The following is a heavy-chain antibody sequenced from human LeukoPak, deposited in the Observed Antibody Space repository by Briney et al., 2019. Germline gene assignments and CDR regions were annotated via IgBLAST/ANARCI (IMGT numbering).Heavy chain of an antibody. CDR2: IYHSGST. J-gene: IGHJ2*01. CDR1: GYSISSGYY. V-gene: IGHV4-38-2*02. D-gene: IGHD6-13*01. Sequence: SETLSLTCSFSGYSISSGYYWGWIRQPPGQGLEWIGNIYHSGSTYYNPSLKSRVTISVDTSKNQFSLKLSSVTAADTAVYYCARVYYSNSYDYWYFDLWGRGTLVTVSS. CDR3: ARVYYSNSYDYWYFDL.